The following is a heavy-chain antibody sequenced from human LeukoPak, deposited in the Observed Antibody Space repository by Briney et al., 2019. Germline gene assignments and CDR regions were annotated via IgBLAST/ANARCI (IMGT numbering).Heavy chain of an antibody. J-gene: IGHJ4*02. CDR1: GFTFSSYS. V-gene: IGHV3-21*01. CDR3: ANGAARDY. D-gene: IGHD4-17*01. CDR2: ISSCSSYI. Sequence: GGSLRLSCAASGFTFSSYSMNWVRQAPGKGLEWVSSISSCSSYIYYADSVKGRFTISRDNAKNSLYLQMNSLRAEDTAVYYCANGAARDYWGQGTLVTVSS.